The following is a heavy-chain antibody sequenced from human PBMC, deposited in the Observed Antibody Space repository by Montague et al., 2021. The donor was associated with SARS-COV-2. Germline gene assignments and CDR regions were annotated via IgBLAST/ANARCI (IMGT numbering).Heavy chain of an antibody. CDR1: GGSISTYY. V-gene: IGHV4-59*01. CDR3: ARSGWLTRGFDS. Sequence: ETLSLTCTVSGGSISTYYWSWIRQPPGKGLEWIAYINYSGITNHIPSLKSRVSVSLDTSKNHFSLNLKSVTAADTAVYYCARSGWLTRGFDSWGQGTLVFVSS. D-gene: IGHD5-12*01. CDR2: INYSGIT. J-gene: IGHJ4*02.